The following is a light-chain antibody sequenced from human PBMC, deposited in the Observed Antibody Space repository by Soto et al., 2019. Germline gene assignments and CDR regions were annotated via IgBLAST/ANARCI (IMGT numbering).Light chain of an antibody. CDR2: DTS. Sequence: EVVLTQSPATLSVSPGEGVTLSCRASQGIVDTLAWYQHKPGQTPRLLIYDTSARATGVPARFSGSRSGPEFTLTISSLQPEDFAIYYCQRYNNWPLTFGGGTKVESK. CDR3: QRYNNWPLT. V-gene: IGKV3-15*01. J-gene: IGKJ4*01. CDR1: QGIVDT.